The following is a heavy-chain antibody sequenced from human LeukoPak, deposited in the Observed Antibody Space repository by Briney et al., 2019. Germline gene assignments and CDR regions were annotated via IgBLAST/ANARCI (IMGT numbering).Heavy chain of an antibody. V-gene: IGHV4-39*01. CDR2: IYYSGST. CDR1: GGSISSSSYY. CDR3: ARHGSRVMATIEDS. D-gene: IGHD5-12*01. Sequence: PSETLSLTCTVSGGSISSSSYYWGWIRQPPGKGLEWIGSIYYSGSTYYNPSLKSRLTISIDTSKSQFSLQLSSVTAADTAVYYCARHGSRVMATIEDSWGQGTLVIVSS. J-gene: IGHJ4*02.